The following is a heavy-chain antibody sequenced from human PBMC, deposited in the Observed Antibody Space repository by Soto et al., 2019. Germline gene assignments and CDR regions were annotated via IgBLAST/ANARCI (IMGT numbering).Heavy chain of an antibody. CDR1: GFSLTSTAVG. J-gene: IGHJ4*02. CDR2: IYWDDNN. Sequence: QITLKESGPTLVKPTQTLTLTCTFSGFSLTSTAVGVNWIRQPPGKALEWLALIYWDDNNQYNPSLKSRLTVTKDTSKNQVVLTMTNMDPVDTATYYCAHGSGWLSDYRGQGTLVTVSS. D-gene: IGHD6-19*01. CDR3: AHGSGWLSDY. V-gene: IGHV2-5*02.